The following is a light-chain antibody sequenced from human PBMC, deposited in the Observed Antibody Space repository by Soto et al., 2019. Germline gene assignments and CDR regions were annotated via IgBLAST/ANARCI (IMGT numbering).Light chain of an antibody. CDR3: QQHTNWPLT. Sequence: ETVLTQSPAPLSLSPGEGATLSCRASQSVSSFLAWYQQKPGQAPRLLIYDASNRATGIPARFSGSGSGTDFTLTISSLEPEDFAVYYCQQHTNWPLTFGGGTKVDIK. CDR2: DAS. J-gene: IGKJ4*01. CDR1: QSVSSF. V-gene: IGKV3-11*01.